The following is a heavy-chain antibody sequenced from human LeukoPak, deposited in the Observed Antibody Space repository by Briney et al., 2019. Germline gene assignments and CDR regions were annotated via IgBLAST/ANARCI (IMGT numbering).Heavy chain of an antibody. V-gene: IGHV1-69*01. CDR3: ARDPNYYDSSGYDLDY. D-gene: IGHD3-22*01. J-gene: IGHJ4*02. Sequence: SVKVSCKASGGTFSSYAISWVRQAPGQGLEWMGGIIPIFGTANYAQKFQGRVTITADESTSTAYMELSSLRSEDTAVYYCARDPNYYDSSGYDLDYWGQGTLVTVSS. CDR2: IIPIFGTA. CDR1: GGTFSSYA.